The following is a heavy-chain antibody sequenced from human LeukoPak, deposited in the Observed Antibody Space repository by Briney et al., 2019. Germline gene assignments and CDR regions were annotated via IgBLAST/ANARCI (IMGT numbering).Heavy chain of an antibody. Sequence: ASVKVSCKASGYTFTSYDVNWVRQATGQGLEWMGWMNPNSGNTGYAQKFQGRVTMTRNTSISTAYMELSSLRSEDTAVYYCASERGGQYYGSGSYYSNWGQGTLVTVSS. V-gene: IGHV1-8*01. J-gene: IGHJ1*01. CDR1: GYTFTSYD. D-gene: IGHD3-10*01. CDR3: ASERGGQYYGSGSYYSN. CDR2: MNPNSGNT.